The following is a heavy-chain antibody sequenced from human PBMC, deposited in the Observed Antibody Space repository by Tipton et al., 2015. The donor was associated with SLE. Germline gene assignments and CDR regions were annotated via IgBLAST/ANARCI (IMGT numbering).Heavy chain of an antibody. J-gene: IGHJ4*02. CDR1: GGSISSYY. CDR2: IYYSGST. V-gene: IGHV4-59*12. CDR3: ARLGGYSTYFDY. D-gene: IGHD4-11*01. Sequence: TLSLTCTVSGGSISSYYWSWIRQPPGKGLEWIGYIYYSGSTNYNPSLKSRVTISVDTSKNQFSLKLSSVTAADTAVYYCARLGGYSTYFDYWGQGTLVTVSS.